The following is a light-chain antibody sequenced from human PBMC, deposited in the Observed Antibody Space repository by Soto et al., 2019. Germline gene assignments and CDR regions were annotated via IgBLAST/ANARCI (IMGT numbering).Light chain of an antibody. J-gene: IGKJ1*01. CDR3: QQYGSSIQT. Sequence: EIVLTPSTGTLSLSPGERATLSCSASQSVGSNYLAWYQQRPGQPPNLLIFGASHRAPDIPDRFSGSGSGTDFTLTISRLEPEDFAVYYCQQYGSSIQTFGQGTKVDIK. CDR1: QSVGSNY. CDR2: GAS. V-gene: IGKV3-20*01.